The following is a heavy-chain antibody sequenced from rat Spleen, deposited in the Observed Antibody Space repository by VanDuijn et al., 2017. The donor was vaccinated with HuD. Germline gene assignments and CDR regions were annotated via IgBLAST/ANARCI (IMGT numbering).Heavy chain of an antibody. Sequence: EVQLVESGGGLVQPGRSLKLSCAASGFTFSNYYMAWVRQAPTKGLEWVAYISAGGGSTYYPDSVKGRFTISRDNAKSTLYLQMDSLRSEDTATYDCVRQRWDVMDAWGQGASVTVSS. CDR2: ISAGGGST. CDR1: GFTFSNYY. CDR3: VRQRWDVMDA. J-gene: IGHJ4*01. V-gene: IGHV5-27*01.